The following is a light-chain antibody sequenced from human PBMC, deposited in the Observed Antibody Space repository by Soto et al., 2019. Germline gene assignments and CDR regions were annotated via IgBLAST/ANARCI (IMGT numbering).Light chain of an antibody. J-gene: IGLJ1*01. CDR1: SSDVGGYNY. V-gene: IGLV2-11*01. CDR3: SSHAGSSVV. CDR2: DVT. Sequence: QSVLNQHRSVSGSPGQSVTISCTGTSSDVGGYNYVSWYQQHPGKAPKLMIYDVTTRPSGVPDRFSGSESGNTASLTISGLQAEYEADFYCSSHAGSSVVFGTGTKVTVL.